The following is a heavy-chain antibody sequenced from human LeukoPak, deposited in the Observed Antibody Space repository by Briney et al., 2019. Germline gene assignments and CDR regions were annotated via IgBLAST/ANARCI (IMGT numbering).Heavy chain of an antibody. CDR1: GYTFTDYD. D-gene: IGHD3-3*01. CDR3: ARDWSGSY. V-gene: IGHV1-2*02. J-gene: IGHJ4*01. Sequence: ASVKVSCKASGYTFTDYDIHWVRQAPGQGLEWMGWINPNSGGTNYAQKFQGRVTMTRDTSISTAYMELSRLRSDDTAVYYCARDWSGSYWGQEPWSPSPQ. CDR2: INPNSGGT.